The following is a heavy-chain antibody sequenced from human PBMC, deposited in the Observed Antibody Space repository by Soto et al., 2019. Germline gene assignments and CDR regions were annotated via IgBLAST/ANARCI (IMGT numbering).Heavy chain of an antibody. J-gene: IGHJ4*02. D-gene: IGHD3-22*01. CDR3: ARSYDSSGYYYSPGQYYFDY. CDR2: INAGNGNT. CDR1: GYTFTSYA. V-gene: IGHV1-3*01. Sequence: ASVKVSCKASGYTFTSYAMHWVRQAPGQRLEWMGWINAGNGNTKYSQKFQGRVTITRDTSASTAYMELSSLRSEDTAVYYCARSYDSSGYYYSPGQYYFDYWGQGTLVTVSS.